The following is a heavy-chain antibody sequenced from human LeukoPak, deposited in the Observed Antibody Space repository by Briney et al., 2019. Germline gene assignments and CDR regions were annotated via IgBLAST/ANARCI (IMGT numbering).Heavy chain of an antibody. D-gene: IGHD3-22*01. V-gene: IGHV3-30*18. Sequence: GGSLRLSCAASGFTFNTYGMHWVRQAPGKGLEWVAFISYDGSNEYYEDSVKGRFTISRDNSKNTQYLQMNSLRAEDTAVYYCAKDLSIHYDSRGFDPWGQGTLVTVSS. CDR3: AKDLSIHYDSRGFDP. CDR2: ISYDGSNE. CDR1: GFTFNTYG. J-gene: IGHJ5*02.